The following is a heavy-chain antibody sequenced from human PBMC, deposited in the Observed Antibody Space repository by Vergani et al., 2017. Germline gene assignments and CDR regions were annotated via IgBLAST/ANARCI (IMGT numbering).Heavy chain of an antibody. CDR3: GRGSDNYN. J-gene: IGHJ4*02. CDR1: VFTSSSHA. CDR2: FKNTGDST. D-gene: IGHD5-24*01. Sequence: EVQLLQSEGAGVQLGGPLRLSCVAFVFTSSSHAMSWARQGHGQGLEWVSIFKNTGDSTHYADSVKGRFTISRDNSKNTLYLQMNSLGVEDTAVYYCGRGSDNYNWGQGTLVTVSS. V-gene: IGHV3-23*01.